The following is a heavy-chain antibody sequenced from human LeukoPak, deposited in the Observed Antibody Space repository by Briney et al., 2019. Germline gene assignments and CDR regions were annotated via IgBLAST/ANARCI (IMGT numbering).Heavy chain of an antibody. J-gene: IGHJ4*02. CDR1: GYTFTSYD. CDR2: ISAYDGNT. D-gene: IGHD4-17*01. CDR3: ARSHDYGDYSLNG. V-gene: IGHV1-18*01. Sequence: ASVKVSCKASGYTFTSYDINWVRQATGQGLEWMGWISAYDGNTNYAQKLQGRVTITTDTSTTTAYMELRSLRSDDTAVYYCARSHDYGDYSLNGWGQGTLVTVSS.